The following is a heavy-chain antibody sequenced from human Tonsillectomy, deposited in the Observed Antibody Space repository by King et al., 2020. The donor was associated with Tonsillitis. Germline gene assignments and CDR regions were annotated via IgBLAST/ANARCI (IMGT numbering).Heavy chain of an antibody. CDR2: ISWDGGST. CDR1: GFTFDDYA. D-gene: IGHD3-9*01. V-gene: IGHV3-43D*03. J-gene: IGHJ4*02. Sequence: VQLVESGGVVVQPGGSLRLSCAASGFTFDDYAMHWVRQAPGKGLEWVSLISWDGGSTYYADSVKGRFTISRDNSKNSLYLQMNSLRAEDTALYYCAKEGGHHDILTGYQYYFDYWGQGTLVTVSS. CDR3: AKEGGHHDILTGYQYYFDY.